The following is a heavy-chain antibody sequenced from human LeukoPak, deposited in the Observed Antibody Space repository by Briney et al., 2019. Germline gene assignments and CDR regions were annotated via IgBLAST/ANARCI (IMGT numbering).Heavy chain of an antibody. CDR3: VTRTVTTLGIDY. D-gene: IGHD4-11*01. J-gene: IGHJ4*02. CDR1: GFTFSSYS. V-gene: IGHV3-21*01. Sequence: PGRSLRLPCAASGFTFSSYSMNWVRQAPGKGLEWVSSISSSSSYIYYADSVKGRFTISRDNAKNSLYLQMNSLRAEDTAVYYCVTRTVTTLGIDYWGQGTLVTVSS. CDR2: ISSSSSYI.